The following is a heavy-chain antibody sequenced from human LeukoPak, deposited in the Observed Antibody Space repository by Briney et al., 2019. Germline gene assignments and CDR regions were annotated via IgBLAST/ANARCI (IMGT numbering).Heavy chain of an antibody. CDR3: ARYPSSASDYYFDY. V-gene: IGHV1-69*05. CDR2: IIPIFGTA. J-gene: IGHJ4*02. CDR1: GGTFSSYA. Sequence: ASVKVSCKASGGTFSSYAISWVRQAPGQGLEWMGGIIPIFGTANYAQKFQGRVTMTRDMSTSTVYMELSSLRSEDTAVYYCARYPSSASDYYFDYWGQGTLVTVSS. D-gene: IGHD2-2*01.